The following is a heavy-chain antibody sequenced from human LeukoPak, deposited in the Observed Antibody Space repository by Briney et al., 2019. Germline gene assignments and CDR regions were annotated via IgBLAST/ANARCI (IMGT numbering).Heavy chain of an antibody. J-gene: IGHJ3*02. D-gene: IGHD4-17*01. CDR2: INPSGGST. V-gene: IGHV1-46*01. CDR3: ARDPRTTVTKGDAFDI. CDR1: GYTFTSYY. Sequence: ASVKVSCKASGYTFTSYYMHWVRQAPGQGLEWMGIINPSGGSTSYAQKFQGRVTMTRDTSTSTVYMELSSLRSEDTALYYCARDPRTTVTKGDAFDIWGQGTMVTVSS.